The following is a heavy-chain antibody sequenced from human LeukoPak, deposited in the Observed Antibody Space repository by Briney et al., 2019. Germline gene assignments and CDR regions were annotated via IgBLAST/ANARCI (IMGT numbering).Heavy chain of an antibody. D-gene: IGHD3-22*01. V-gene: IGHV4-4*07. CDR1: GGSISGYY. J-gene: IGHJ4*02. CDR3: ARHTFYYYDSSGYYERPFDY. Sequence: SETLSLTCAVSGGSISGYYWSWIRQPAGKGLEWIGRIYSSGSTNYNPSLESRVTVSVDTSKNQFSLKLSSVTAADTAVYYCARHTFYYYDSSGYYERPFDYWGQGTLVTVSS. CDR2: IYSSGST.